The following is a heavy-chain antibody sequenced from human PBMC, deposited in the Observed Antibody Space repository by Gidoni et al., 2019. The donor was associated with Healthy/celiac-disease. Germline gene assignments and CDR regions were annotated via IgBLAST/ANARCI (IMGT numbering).Heavy chain of an antibody. CDR2: ISAYTGNT. Sequence: QVQLVQSGAEVTKPAASVKVYCTASGYTFTSYRISRGRQAPGQGLEWMGWISAYTGNTNYAQKLQGRVTMTTDTSTSTAYMELRSLRSDDTAVYYCARDRCTNGVCTGNNWFDPWGQGTLVTVSS. J-gene: IGHJ5*02. CDR1: GYTFTSYR. D-gene: IGHD2-8*01. V-gene: IGHV1-18*01. CDR3: ARDRCTNGVCTGNNWFDP.